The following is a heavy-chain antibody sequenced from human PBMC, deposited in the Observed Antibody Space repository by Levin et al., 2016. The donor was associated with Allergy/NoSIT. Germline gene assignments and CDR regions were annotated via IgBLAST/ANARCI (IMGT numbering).Heavy chain of an antibody. CDR3: ARGGDFSSGWTSPDY. CDR2: ISGSGSTK. D-gene: IGHD6-19*01. CDR1: GFTFSAYA. J-gene: IGHJ4*02. Sequence: GESLKISCAASGFTFSAYAMHWVRQAPGKGLQWVSYISGSGSTKYYADSVRGRFTISRDNAKNSLNLQMNNLRPEDTAVYYCARGGDFSSGWTSPDYWGQGTLVTVSS. V-gene: IGHV3-48*03.